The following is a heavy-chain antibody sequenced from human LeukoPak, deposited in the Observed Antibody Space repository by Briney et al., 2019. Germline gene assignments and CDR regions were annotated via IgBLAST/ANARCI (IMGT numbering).Heavy chain of an antibody. CDR1: GFTFSSYA. CDR2: ISGSGGST. CDR3: AKGPPGSGWYYYGMDV. V-gene: IGHV3-23*01. D-gene: IGHD6-19*01. J-gene: IGHJ6*02. Sequence: GGSLRLSCAASGFTFSSYAMSWVRQAPGKGLEWVSAISGSGGSTYYADSVKGRFTISRDNSKNTLYLQMNSLRAEDTAVYYCAKGPPGSGWYYYGMDVWGQGTTVTVSS.